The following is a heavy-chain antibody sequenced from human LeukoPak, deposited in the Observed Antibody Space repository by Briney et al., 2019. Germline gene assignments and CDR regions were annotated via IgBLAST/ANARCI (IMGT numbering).Heavy chain of an antibody. J-gene: IGHJ4*02. CDR3: ARVGVNYGDSYPFDY. Sequence: PGGSLRLSCAASGFTFSSYGMHWVRQAPGKGLEWVAVISYDGSNKYYADSVKGRFTISRDNSKNTLYLQMNSLRAEDTAVYYCARVGVNYGDSYPFDYWGQGTLVTVSS. CDR2: ISYDGSNK. V-gene: IGHV3-30*03. D-gene: IGHD4-17*01. CDR1: GFTFSSYG.